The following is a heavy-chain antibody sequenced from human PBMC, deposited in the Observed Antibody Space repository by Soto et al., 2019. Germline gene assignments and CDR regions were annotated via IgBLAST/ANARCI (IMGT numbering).Heavy chain of an antibody. CDR1: GYTFTSYY. CDR3: ARERVRYCSSTSCYKGAYYYGMDV. J-gene: IGHJ6*02. CDR2: INPSGGST. Sequence: ASVKVSCKASGYTFTSYYMHWVRQAPGQGLEWMGIINPSGGSTSYAQKFQGRVTMTRDTSTSTVYMELSSLRSEDTAVYYCARERVRYCSSTSCYKGAYYYGMDVWDQETTVTVSS. D-gene: IGHD2-2*02. V-gene: IGHV1-46*01.